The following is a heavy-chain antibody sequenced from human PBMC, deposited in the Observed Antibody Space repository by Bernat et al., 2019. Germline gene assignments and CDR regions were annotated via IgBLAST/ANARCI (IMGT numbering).Heavy chain of an antibody. Sequence: QVQLVQSGAEVKKPGASVKVSCKVSGYTLTELSMHWVRQAPGKGLEWMGGFDPEDGETIYEQKFQGRVTMTEETSTDTAYMELSSLRSEDTAVYYCAIPYYDILTGYHDAFDIWGQGTMVTVSS. J-gene: IGHJ3*02. D-gene: IGHD3-9*01. CDR2: FDPEDGET. CDR1: GYTLTELS. CDR3: AIPYYDILTGYHDAFDI. V-gene: IGHV1-24*01.